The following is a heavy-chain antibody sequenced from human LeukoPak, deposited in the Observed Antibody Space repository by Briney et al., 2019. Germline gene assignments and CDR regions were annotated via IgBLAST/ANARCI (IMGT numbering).Heavy chain of an antibody. D-gene: IGHD5-12*01. J-gene: IGHJ4*02. V-gene: IGHV1-18*01. CDR1: VYTFTSYG. Sequence: ASVKVSCKPSVYTFTSYGISCVRQAPGQGLEWMGWISAYNGNTNYAQKLQGRVTMTTDTSTSTACMELRSLGSDDTAVYYCARGVASIWYYFDYWGQGTLLTVP. CDR2: ISAYNGNT. CDR3: ARGVASIWYYFDY.